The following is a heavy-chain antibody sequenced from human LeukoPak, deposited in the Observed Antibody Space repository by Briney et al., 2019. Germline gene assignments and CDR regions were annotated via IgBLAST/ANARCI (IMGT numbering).Heavy chain of an antibody. CDR1: GGSFSGYY. V-gene: IGHV4-34*01. D-gene: IGHD3-10*01. CDR3: ARGEHLYYYGSGSYPNDY. CDR2: INHSGST. Sequence: SETLSLTCAVYGGSFSGYYWSWIRQPPGKGLEWIGEINHSGSTNYNPSLKSRVTISVDTSKNQFSLKLSSVTAADTAVYYCARGEHLYYYGSGSYPNDYWGQGTLVTVSP. J-gene: IGHJ4*02.